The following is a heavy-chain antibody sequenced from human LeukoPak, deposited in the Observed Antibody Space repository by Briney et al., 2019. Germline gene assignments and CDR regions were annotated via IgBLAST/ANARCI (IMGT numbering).Heavy chain of an antibody. D-gene: IGHD3-3*01. CDR1: GFTFSNYW. Sequence: GGSLRLSCAASGFTFSNYWMHWVRQVPGKGLVWVSYIKSDGTTNYADSVTGRFTISRDNAKSTLFLQMNSLRAEDTALYYCARDRYSYDHWGQGTLVTVSS. J-gene: IGHJ4*02. CDR2: IKSDGTT. CDR3: ARDRYSYDH. V-gene: IGHV3-74*01.